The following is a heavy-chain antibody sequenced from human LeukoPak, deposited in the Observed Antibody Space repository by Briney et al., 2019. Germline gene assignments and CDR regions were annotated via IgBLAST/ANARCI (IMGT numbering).Heavy chain of an antibody. V-gene: IGHV3-23*01. CDR3: ARDLGLSYDSSGYYYWGPRQDFDY. Sequence: GGSLRLSCVASGFTFTTYGISWVRQAPGKGLEWVSGSSGRGGKTYYADSVKGRFSISRDNSKNTLYLQMNSLRAEDTAVYYCARDLGLSYDSSGYYYWGPRQDFDYWGQGTLVTVSS. CDR1: GFTFTTYG. CDR2: SSGRGGKT. D-gene: IGHD3-22*01. J-gene: IGHJ4*02.